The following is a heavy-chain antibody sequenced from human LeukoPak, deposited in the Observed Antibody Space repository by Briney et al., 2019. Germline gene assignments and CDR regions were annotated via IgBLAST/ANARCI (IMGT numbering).Heavy chain of an antibody. V-gene: IGHV3-21*01. CDR3: ARGLLSIPRAFDI. D-gene: IGHD2/OR15-2a*01. CDR1: GFTFRSYS. J-gene: IGHJ3*02. Sequence: GGSLRLSCAASGFTFRSYSMNWVRQAPGKGLEWVSSISSSSSYIYYADSVKGRFTISGDNAKNSLYLQMNSLRAEDTAVYYCARGLLSIPRAFDIWGQGTMVTVSS. CDR2: ISSSSSYI.